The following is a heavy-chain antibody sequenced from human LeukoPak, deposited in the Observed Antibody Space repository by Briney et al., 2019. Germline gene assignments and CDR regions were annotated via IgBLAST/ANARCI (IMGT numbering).Heavy chain of an antibody. Sequence: SETLSLTCTVSGGSISSYYWSWIRQPAGKGLEWIGRIYTSGSTNYNPSLKSRVTISVDTSKNQFSLKLSSVTAADTAVYYCARGPAQNYYDSSGYYYYFDYWGQGTLVTVSS. V-gene: IGHV4-4*07. CDR2: IYTSGST. CDR1: GGSISSYY. CDR3: ARGPAQNYYDSSGYYYYFDY. J-gene: IGHJ4*02. D-gene: IGHD3-22*01.